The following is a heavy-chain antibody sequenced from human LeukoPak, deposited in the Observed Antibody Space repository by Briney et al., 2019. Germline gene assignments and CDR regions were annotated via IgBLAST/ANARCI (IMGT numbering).Heavy chain of an antibody. D-gene: IGHD6-19*01. Sequence: HAGGSLRLSCAASGFTISSSYMSWVRQAPGKGLEWVSVIYRGESTYYTESVKGRFIISRDNSKNTLYLQMNSLRAEDTAVYYCAKGAIAVADDYFDYWGQGTLVTVSS. CDR3: AKGAIAVADDYFDY. CDR2: IYRGEST. J-gene: IGHJ4*02. V-gene: IGHV3-53*01. CDR1: GFTISSSY.